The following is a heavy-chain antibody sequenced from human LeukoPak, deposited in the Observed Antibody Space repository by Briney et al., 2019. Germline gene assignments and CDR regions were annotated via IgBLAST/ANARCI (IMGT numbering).Heavy chain of an antibody. D-gene: IGHD6-19*01. CDR3: ARSDREYSSGWYPTFFDY. J-gene: IGHJ4*02. CDR1: GFTFSSYE. CDR2: ISSSGCTI. V-gene: IGHV3-48*03. Sequence: GGSLRLSCAASGFTFSSYEMNWVRQAPGEGLEWVSYISSSGCTIYYADSVKRRFTISRDNAKNSVYLQMNSLRAEDTAVYYCARSDREYSSGWYPTFFDYWGQGTLVSVSS.